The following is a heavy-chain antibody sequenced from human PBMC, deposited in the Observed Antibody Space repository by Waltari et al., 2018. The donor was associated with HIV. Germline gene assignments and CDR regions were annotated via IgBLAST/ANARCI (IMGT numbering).Heavy chain of an antibody. V-gene: IGHV3-7*03. CDR3: ARGSYSSSWFVDY. J-gene: IGHJ4*02. CDR1: GFTFSSYW. CDR2: RKQDGSEK. Sequence: EVQLVESGGGLVQPGGSLRLSCAASGFTFSSYWMSWVRQAPGKGLGWVANRKQDGSEKYSVDSVNGRFTISRDNAKNSLYLQMNSLRAEDTAVYYCARGSYSSSWFVDYWGQGTLVTVSS. D-gene: IGHD6-13*01.